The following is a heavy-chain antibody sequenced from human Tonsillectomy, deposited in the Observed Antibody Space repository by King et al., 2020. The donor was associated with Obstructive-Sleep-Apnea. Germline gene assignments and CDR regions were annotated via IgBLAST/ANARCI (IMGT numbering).Heavy chain of an antibody. D-gene: IGHD3-22*01. Sequence: QLQESGPGLVKPSETLSLNCTVSGGSISSSSYYWGWIRQPPGKGLEWIGSIYYSGSTYYNPSLKSRATISVDTSKNQFSLKLSSVTAADTAVYYCAGHDGEYYDRSGFDYWGQGTLVTVSS. J-gene: IGHJ4*02. V-gene: IGHV4-39*01. CDR1: GGSISSSSYY. CDR3: AGHDGEYYDRSGFDY. CDR2: IYYSGST.